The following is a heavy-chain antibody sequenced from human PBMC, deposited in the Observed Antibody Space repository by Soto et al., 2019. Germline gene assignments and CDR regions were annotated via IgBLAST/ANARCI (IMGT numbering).Heavy chain of an antibody. V-gene: IGHV4-34*01. J-gene: IGHJ4*02. Sequence: SETLSLTCAVYGGSFSGYYWSWIRQPPGKGLEWIGEINHSGSTNYNPSLKSRVTISVDTSKNQFSPQVSSVTAADTAVYYCAKNLPRTGRFDYWGQGTVVTVSS. CDR1: GGSFSGYY. CDR2: INHSGST. CDR3: AKNLPRTGRFDY.